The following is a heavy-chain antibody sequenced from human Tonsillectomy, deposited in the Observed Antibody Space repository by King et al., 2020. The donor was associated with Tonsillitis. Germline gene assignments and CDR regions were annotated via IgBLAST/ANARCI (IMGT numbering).Heavy chain of an antibody. CDR1: GYTFTSYG. CDR3: ARDPNMVVVVAATGSSAFDI. J-gene: IGHJ3*02. CDR2: ISTYNGNT. V-gene: IGHV1-18*04. D-gene: IGHD2-15*01. Sequence: VQLVESGAEVKKPGASVKVSCKASGYTFTSYGISWVRQAPGQGLEWMGWISTYNGNTNYAQKLQGRVTMTTDTSTSTAYMELRSLRSDDTAVYYCARDPNMVVVVAATGSSAFDIWGQGTMVTVSS.